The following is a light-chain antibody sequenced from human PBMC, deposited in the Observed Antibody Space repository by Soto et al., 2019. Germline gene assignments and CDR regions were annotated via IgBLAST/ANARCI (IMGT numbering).Light chain of an antibody. Sequence: DIPMTQSPSTRSASVGDRVTITCRASQSISSWLAWYQQKPGKAPKLLIYDASSLESGVPLRFSGSGSGTVFTLTISSLQPDDSATYCCQQYNSYPWTFGQGTKVQIK. CDR3: QQYNSYPWT. J-gene: IGKJ1*01. CDR2: DAS. CDR1: QSISSW. V-gene: IGKV1-5*01.